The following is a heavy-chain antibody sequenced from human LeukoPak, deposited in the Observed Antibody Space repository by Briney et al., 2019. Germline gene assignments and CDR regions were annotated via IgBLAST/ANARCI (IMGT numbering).Heavy chain of an antibody. CDR2: IWFDGSKT. J-gene: IGHJ5*02. CDR1: GLSLSNSG. Sequence: GGSLRLSCAAFGLSLSNSGMHWVRQAPGKGLQWVAVIWFDGSKTYYADSEKGRFTISRDTSKNTLFLQMNNMRAEDTAVYYCAKAGGDCTSSSCYSDWFNPWGQGTLVTVSS. V-gene: IGHV3-33*06. CDR3: AKAGGDCTSSSCYSDWFNP. D-gene: IGHD2-2*02.